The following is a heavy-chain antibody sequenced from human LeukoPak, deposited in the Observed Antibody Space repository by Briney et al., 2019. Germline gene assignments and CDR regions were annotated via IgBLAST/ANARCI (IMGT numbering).Heavy chain of an antibody. CDR2: ISNSGDRT. V-gene: IGHV3-23*01. D-gene: IGHD1-26*01. CDR1: RFTFSSYA. CDR3: AKDFVSRGGSGFPGFDY. J-gene: IGHJ4*02. Sequence: GVSVTLSCAASRFTFSSYAMNWVRQATGRGLEWVSTISNSGDRTYYADCVKGRFTISRDNSKNTLYLQMNSLRPEDTAVYYYAKDFVSRGGSGFPGFDYWGQGPLVIVSS.